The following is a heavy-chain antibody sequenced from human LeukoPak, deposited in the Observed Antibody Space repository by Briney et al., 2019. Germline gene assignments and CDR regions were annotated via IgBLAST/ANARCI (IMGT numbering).Heavy chain of an antibody. CDR1: GFTFDDYA. J-gene: IGHJ4*02. CDR2: INWNGGST. V-gene: IGHV3-20*04. D-gene: IGHD3-10*01. Sequence: GGSLRLSCAASGFTFDDYAMHWVRQAPGKGLEWVSGINWNGGSTGYADSVKGRFTISRDNAKNSLYLQMNSLRAEDTALNYCARGDYYGSGSSGGDYWGQGTLVTVSS. CDR3: ARGDYYGSGSSGGDY.